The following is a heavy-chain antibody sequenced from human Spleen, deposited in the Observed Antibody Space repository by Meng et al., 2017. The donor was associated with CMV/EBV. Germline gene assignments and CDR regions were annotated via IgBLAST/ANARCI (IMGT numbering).Heavy chain of an antibody. J-gene: IGHJ4*02. V-gene: IGHV3-66*02. Sequence: SCAVSGFTVSNNYMSWVRQAPGKGLEWVSVIYSGGNIVYGDSVKGRFTISRDNSKNTVDLQLNSLRPEDTAIYYCARFVFNRTPSTYYWGQGTLVTVSS. D-gene: IGHD1-1*01. CDR1: GFTVSNNY. CDR2: IYSGGNI. CDR3: ARFVFNRTPSTYY.